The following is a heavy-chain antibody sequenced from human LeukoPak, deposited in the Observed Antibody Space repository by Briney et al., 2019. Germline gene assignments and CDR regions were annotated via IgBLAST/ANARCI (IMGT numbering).Heavy chain of an antibody. Sequence: GGSLRLSCAASGFTFSSYAMYWVRQAPGKGLEWVAVISYDGSNKYYADSVKGRFTVSRDNSKNTLYLQMNSLRAEDTAVYYCARDAPSGWYGGGFFYYYGMDVWGQGTTVTVSS. D-gene: IGHD6-19*01. V-gene: IGHV3-30-3*01. CDR1: GFTFSSYA. CDR3: ARDAPSGWYGGGFFYYYGMDV. J-gene: IGHJ6*02. CDR2: ISYDGSNK.